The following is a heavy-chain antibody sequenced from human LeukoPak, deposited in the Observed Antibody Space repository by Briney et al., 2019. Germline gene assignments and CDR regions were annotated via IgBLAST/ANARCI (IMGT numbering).Heavy chain of an antibody. Sequence: PSETLSLTCTVSGESISGFYWTWIRQPPGKGLEWIGYIYYSGSTNYNPSLKSRVTISVDTSKNQFSLKLSSVTAADTAVYYCARDDFFDIWGQGTMVTVSS. J-gene: IGHJ3*02. V-gene: IGHV4-59*01. CDR2: IYYSGST. CDR3: ARDDFFDI. D-gene: IGHD2-21*02. CDR1: GESISGFY.